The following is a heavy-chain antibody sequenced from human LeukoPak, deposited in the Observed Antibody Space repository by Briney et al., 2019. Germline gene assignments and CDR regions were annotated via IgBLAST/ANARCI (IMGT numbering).Heavy chain of an antibody. CDR3: TTSTSRYYYYGMDV. J-gene: IGHJ6*02. CDR2: IKSNTVAATT. CDR1: GGSFSGYY. Sequence: TCAVYGGSFSGYYWSWVRQAPGKGLEWVGRIKSNTVAATTDYAAPLKCTFTISRDDSKNTLYLQMNSLKTEDTAVYYCTTSTSRYYYYGMDVWGQGTTVTVSS. V-gene: IGHV3-15*01. D-gene: IGHD2-2*01.